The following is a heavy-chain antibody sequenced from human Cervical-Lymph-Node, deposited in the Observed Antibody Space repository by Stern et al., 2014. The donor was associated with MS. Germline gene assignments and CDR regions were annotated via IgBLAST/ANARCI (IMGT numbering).Heavy chain of an antibody. J-gene: IGHJ4*02. CDR3: TRGQGDY. V-gene: IGHV3-48*01. CDR2: VSTTGSSM. CDR1: GFTFTSYS. Sequence: VQLVESGGGLVQPGESLRLSCAASGFTFTSYSMNWVRQAPGKGLEWVAYVSTTGSSMSYADSVKGRFTISRDNAKNSLFLQMNTLRVDDTAVYYCTRGQGDYWGQGSLVAVSS.